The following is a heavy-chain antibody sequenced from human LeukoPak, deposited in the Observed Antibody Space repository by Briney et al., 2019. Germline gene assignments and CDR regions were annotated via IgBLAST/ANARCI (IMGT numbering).Heavy chain of an antibody. D-gene: IGHD3-22*01. CDR3: ARDSGSASGYYIEYFQH. CDR2: ISAYNGNT. Sequence: ASVKVSCKASGYTFTSCGISWVRQAPGQGLEWMGWISAYNGNTNYAQKLQGRVTMTTDTSTSTAYMELRSLRSDDTAVYYCARDSGSASGYYIEYFQHWGQGTLVTVSS. V-gene: IGHV1-18*01. J-gene: IGHJ1*01. CDR1: GYTFTSCG.